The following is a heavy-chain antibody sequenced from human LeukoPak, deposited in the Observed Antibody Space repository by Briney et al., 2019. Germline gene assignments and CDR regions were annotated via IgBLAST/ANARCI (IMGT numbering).Heavy chain of an antibody. Sequence: PSETLSLTCTVSGGSISSGGYYWSWIRQHPGKGLEWIGYIYYSGSTYYNPSLKSRVTISVDTSKNQFSLKLSSVTAADTAVYYCARASDDFGDYGFDYWGQGTLVTVSS. J-gene: IGHJ4*02. D-gene: IGHD4-17*01. CDR2: IYYSGST. CDR1: GGSISSGGYY. CDR3: ARASDDFGDYGFDY. V-gene: IGHV4-31*03.